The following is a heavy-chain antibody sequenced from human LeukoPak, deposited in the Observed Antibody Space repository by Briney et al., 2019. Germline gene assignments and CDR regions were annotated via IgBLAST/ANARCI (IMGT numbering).Heavy chain of an antibody. J-gene: IGHJ6*03. CDR2: ISGNKGNT. CDR1: GYTFTSYG. Sequence: GASVKVSCKASGYTFTSYGINWVRQAPGQGLEWMGWISGNKGNTHYAQNLQGRVTVTTDTSTSTAYMELRSLRSDDTAIYYCARGSTDLRDYHYMDVWGKGTTVTVSS. V-gene: IGHV1-18*04. D-gene: IGHD4/OR15-4a*01. CDR3: ARGSTDLRDYHYMDV.